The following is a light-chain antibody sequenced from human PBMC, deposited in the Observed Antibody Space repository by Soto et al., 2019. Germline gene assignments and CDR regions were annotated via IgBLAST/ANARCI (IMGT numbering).Light chain of an antibody. CDR2: GAS. V-gene: IGKV3-20*01. Sequence: EIVLTQSPGTLSLSPGERATLSCMASQSVSSSYLAWYQQKPDQAPRLLIYGASSRSTGIPDRFSASWSGTDFTLTISRLEPEDFAVYYCQQYDSSPVTFGQGTKVEIK. J-gene: IGKJ1*01. CDR3: QQYDSSPVT. CDR1: QSVSSSY.